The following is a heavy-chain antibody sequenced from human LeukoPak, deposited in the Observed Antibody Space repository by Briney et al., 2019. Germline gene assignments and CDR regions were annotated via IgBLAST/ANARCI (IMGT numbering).Heavy chain of an antibody. J-gene: IGHJ3*02. CDR2: ISGSGGST. CDR1: GFTLSSYA. CDR3: AKHCSSTSCYYAFDI. V-gene: IGHV3-23*01. D-gene: IGHD2-2*01. Sequence: GGSLRLSCAAPGFTLSSYAMSWVRQAPGKGLEWVSAISGSGGSTYYADSVKGRFTISRDNSKNTLYLQMNSLRAEDTAVYYCAKHCSSTSCYYAFDIWGQGTMVTVSS.